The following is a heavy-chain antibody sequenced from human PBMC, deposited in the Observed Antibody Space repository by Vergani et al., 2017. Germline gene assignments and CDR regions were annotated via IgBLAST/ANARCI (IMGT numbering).Heavy chain of an antibody. Sequence: QVHLVESGGGVVQPGRSLRLSCVVPGFTSSYYGMHWVRQAPGTGLERVSVISYGVTQKDYADPVTGRFTISRDNSKRTLYLQMNSLRTEDTAVYYCATKSCGTPGCQIGYFREWGQGTLVTVSS. J-gene: IGHJ1*01. D-gene: IGHD1-1*01. CDR2: ISYGVTQK. CDR1: GFTSSYYG. V-gene: IGHV3-30*03. CDR3: ATKSCGTPGCQIGYFRE.